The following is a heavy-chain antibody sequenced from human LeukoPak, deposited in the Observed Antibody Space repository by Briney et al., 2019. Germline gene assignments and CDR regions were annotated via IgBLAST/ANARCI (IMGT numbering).Heavy chain of an antibody. CDR1: GGSFSGYY. CDR2: INHSGST. V-gene: IGHV4-34*01. J-gene: IGHJ6*02. D-gene: IGHD5-12*01. CDR3: ARGRVATIPPLRYLNLGTDV. Sequence: PSETLSLTCAVYGGSFSGYYWSWIRQPPGKGLEGIGEINHSGSTNYNPSRKSRVTISVDTSRNKFCLRLSSVTAADTAVYYCARGRVATIPPLRYLNLGTDVWGQGTTVTVSS.